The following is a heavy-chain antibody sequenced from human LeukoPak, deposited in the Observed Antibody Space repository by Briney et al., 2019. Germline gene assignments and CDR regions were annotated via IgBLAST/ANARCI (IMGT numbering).Heavy chain of an antibody. J-gene: IGHJ5*02. CDR1: GGSISSSSYY. CDR3: ARHLVVVDHNWFDP. CDR2: IYYSGST. Sequence: SETLSLTCTVSGGSISSSSYYWGWIRQPPGKGLEWIGSIYYSGSTYYNPSLKSRVTISVDTSKNQFSLKLSSVTAADTAVYYCARHLVVVDHNWFDPWGQGTLVTVSS. V-gene: IGHV4-39*01. D-gene: IGHD2-15*01.